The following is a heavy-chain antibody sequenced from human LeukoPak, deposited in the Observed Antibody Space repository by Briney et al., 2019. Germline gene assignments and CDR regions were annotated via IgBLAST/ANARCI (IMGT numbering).Heavy chain of an antibody. J-gene: IGHJ4*02. CDR2: ISWNSGSI. Sequence: AGGSLRLSCAASGFTFDDYAMHWVRQAPGKGLEWVSGISWNSGSIGYADSVKGRFTISRDNAKNSLYLQMNSLRAEDTALYYCAKDSVSSLSGFVDYWGQGTLVTVSS. D-gene: IGHD6-6*01. CDR1: GFTFDDYA. V-gene: IGHV3-9*01. CDR3: AKDSVSSLSGFVDY.